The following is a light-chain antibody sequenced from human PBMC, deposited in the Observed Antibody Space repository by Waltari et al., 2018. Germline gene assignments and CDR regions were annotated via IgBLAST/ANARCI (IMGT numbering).Light chain of an antibody. CDR2: EGS. CDR1: SRDVGSYTL. Sequence: QSALTQPASVSGSPGQAITISCTGTSRDVGSYTLFSWYQQHPGKAPKLMIYEGSKRPSGVSNRFSGSKSGNTASLTISGLQAEDEADYYCCSYAGSSWVFGGGTKLTVL. CDR3: CSYAGSSWV. V-gene: IGLV2-23*01. J-gene: IGLJ3*02.